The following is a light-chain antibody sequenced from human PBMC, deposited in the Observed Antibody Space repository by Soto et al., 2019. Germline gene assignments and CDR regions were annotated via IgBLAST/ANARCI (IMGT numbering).Light chain of an antibody. CDR3: SSYAGSNNPYV. Sequence: QSALTQPPSASGSPGQSVTISCTGTSGDIGGYDYVSWYQQHPGKAPKLMIYEVTKRPLGVPDRFSGSKSGNTASLTVSGLQAEDEEDYYCSSYAGSNNPYVFGTGTKLTVL. J-gene: IGLJ1*01. CDR2: EVT. V-gene: IGLV2-8*01. CDR1: SGDIGGYDY.